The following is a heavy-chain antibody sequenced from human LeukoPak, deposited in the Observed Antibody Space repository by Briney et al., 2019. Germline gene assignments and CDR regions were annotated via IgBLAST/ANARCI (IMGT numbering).Heavy chain of an antibody. Sequence: GESLKISCRGSGYSFTSYWIAWVRQMPGKGLDWMGIIYPGDSDTRYSPSFQGQVTISADKSIDTACLQWSSLKASDTALYYCARSAGSNWFGPWGQGTQVTVSS. CDR3: ARSAGSNWFGP. V-gene: IGHV5-51*01. CDR2: IYPGDSDT. J-gene: IGHJ5*02. CDR1: GYSFTSYW.